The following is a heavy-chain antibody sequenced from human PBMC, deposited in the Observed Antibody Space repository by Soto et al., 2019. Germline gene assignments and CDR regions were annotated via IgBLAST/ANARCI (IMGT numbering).Heavy chain of an antibody. V-gene: IGHV5-51*01. D-gene: IGHD3-22*01. CDR1: GYSFSSYW. CDR2: IYPGDSDT. Sequence: GESLKISCKGSGYSFSSYWIGWVRQMPGRGLEWMGIIYPGDSDTRYSPSFQGQVTISADKSISTAYLQWSSLRSEDTAVYYCAGDSSGYSYDAFDIWGQGTMVTVSS. CDR3: AGDSSGYSYDAFDI. J-gene: IGHJ3*02.